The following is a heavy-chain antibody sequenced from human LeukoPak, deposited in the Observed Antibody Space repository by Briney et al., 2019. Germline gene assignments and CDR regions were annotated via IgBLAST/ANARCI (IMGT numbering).Heavy chain of an antibody. J-gene: IGHJ4*02. CDR1: GFTFSSYG. CDR2: IWYNGSKK. V-gene: IGHV3-33*08. Sequence: GGSLRLSCAASGFTFSSYGMHWVRQAPGKGLEWVAIIWYNGSKKYYAESVKGRFTISRDNSKNTLYLQMSSLRAEDTAVYYCARDPYGSGDGYFDYWGQGTLVTVSS. CDR3: ARDPYGSGDGYFDY. D-gene: IGHD3-10*01.